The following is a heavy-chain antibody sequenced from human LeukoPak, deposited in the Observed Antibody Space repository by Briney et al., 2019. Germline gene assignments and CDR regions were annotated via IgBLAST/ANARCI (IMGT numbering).Heavy chain of an antibody. CDR1: GGSISSSSYY. CDR2: IYYSGST. CDR3: ARDGPLSPGGWFDP. Sequence: PSETLSLTCTVSGGSISSSSYYWGWIRQPPGKGLEWIGSIYYSGSTYYNPSLKSRVTISVDTSKNQFSLKLSSVTAADTAVYYCARDGPLSPGGWFDPWGQGTLVTVSS. D-gene: IGHD3-16*01. V-gene: IGHV4-39*02. J-gene: IGHJ5*02.